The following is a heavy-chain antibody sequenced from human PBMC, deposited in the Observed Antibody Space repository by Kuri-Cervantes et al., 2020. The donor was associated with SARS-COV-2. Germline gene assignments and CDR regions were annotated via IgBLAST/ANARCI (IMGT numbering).Heavy chain of an antibody. D-gene: IGHD2-2*01. V-gene: IGHV4-61*01. CDR2: IYYSGST. CDR1: GGSVSSGSYY. Sequence: SETLSLTCTVSGGSVSSGSYYWSWIRQPPGKGLEWIGYIYYSGSTNYNPSLKSRVTISVDTSKNQFSLKLSSVTAADTAVYYCARGGRVAPATNYYYYYGVDVWGQGTTVTVSS. CDR3: ARGGRVAPATNYYYYYGVDV. J-gene: IGHJ6*02.